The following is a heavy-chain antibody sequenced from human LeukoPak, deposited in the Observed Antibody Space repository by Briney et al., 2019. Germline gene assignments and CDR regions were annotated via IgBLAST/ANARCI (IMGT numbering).Heavy chain of an antibody. CDR3: ARENNDYGGKKAFDY. Sequence: SETLSLTCAVSGGSSRSGDYFWSWIRQPPGKGLEGIGHIHYSGNTYYNPSLKSRVSISVDTSKNQFSLKLSSVTAADTAVYYCARENNDYGGKKAFDYWGQGTLVTVSS. J-gene: IGHJ4*02. CDR1: GGSSRSGDYF. V-gene: IGHV4-30-4*01. CDR2: IHYSGNT. D-gene: IGHD4-23*01.